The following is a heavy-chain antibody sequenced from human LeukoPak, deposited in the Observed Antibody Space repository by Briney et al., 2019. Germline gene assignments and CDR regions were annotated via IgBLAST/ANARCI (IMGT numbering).Heavy chain of an antibody. CDR3: AKGGPPEQWLVPLPFAY. V-gene: IGHV3-23*01. CDR2: ISGSGGST. D-gene: IGHD6-19*01. Sequence: GGSLRLSCAASGFTFSSYAMSWVRQAPGKGLEWVSAISGSGGSTYYTDSVKGRFTISRDNSKNTLCLQMNSLRAEDTAVYYCAKGGPPEQWLVPLPFAYWGQGTLVTVSS. CDR1: GFTFSSYA. J-gene: IGHJ4*02.